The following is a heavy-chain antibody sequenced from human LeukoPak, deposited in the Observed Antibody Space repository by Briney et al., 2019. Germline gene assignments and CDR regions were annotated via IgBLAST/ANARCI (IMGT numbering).Heavy chain of an antibody. CDR3: AKGRDGYNWLLADY. CDR2: ISYDGRNE. CDR1: GFTFSDYG. D-gene: IGHD5-24*01. Sequence: GGSLRLSCVASGFTFSDYGMLWVRQPPGKGLEWVAVISYDGRNEHYADSVKGRFTISRDNSKNTLYLQMNSLRAEDTAVYYCAKGRDGYNWLLADYWGQGTLVTVSS. V-gene: IGHV3-30*18. J-gene: IGHJ4*02.